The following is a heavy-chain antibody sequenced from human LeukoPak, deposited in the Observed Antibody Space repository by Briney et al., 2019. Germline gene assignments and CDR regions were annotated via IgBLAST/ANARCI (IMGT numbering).Heavy chain of an antibody. D-gene: IGHD3-16*01. V-gene: IGHV5-51*01. CDR2: IYPGDSET. CDR1: GYRFTSNW. Sequence: GESLEISFKGSGYRFTSNWIGWVRQLPGKGLEWMGIIYPGDSETTYSPSFQGQVTISADKSITTAYLQWDSLKASDTAMYYCARHPWGIKVADYWGQGTLVTVSS. CDR3: ARHPWGIKVADY. J-gene: IGHJ4*02.